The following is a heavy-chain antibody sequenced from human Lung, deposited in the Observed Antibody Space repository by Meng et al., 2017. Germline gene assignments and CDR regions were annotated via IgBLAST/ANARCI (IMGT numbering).Heavy chain of an antibody. V-gene: IGHV3-23*01. CDR2: ISDSGGST. J-gene: IGHJ4*02. Sequence: GGSLRLSCAASGFTFSSYAMSWVRQAPGKGLEWVSGISDSGGSTYYADSVKGRFTISRDNSKNTLFLQMNSLRAEDTAVYYCAKHYDAVELASADSWGQGTLVTVSS. CDR1: GFTFSSYA. D-gene: IGHD3-22*01. CDR3: AKHYDAVELASADS.